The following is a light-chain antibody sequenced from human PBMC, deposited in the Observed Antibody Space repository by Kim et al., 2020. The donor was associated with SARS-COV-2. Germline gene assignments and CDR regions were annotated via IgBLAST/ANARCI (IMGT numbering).Light chain of an antibody. CDR1: QSVSSSY. CDR3: QQYSSSRIT. Sequence: EIVLTRSPGTLSLSPGERATLSCRASQSVSSSYLAWYQQKPGQAPRLLIYGASSRATGIPDRFSGSGSGTDFTLTISRLEPEDFAVYYCQQYSSSRITFGQGTRLEIK. V-gene: IGKV3-20*01. J-gene: IGKJ5*01. CDR2: GAS.